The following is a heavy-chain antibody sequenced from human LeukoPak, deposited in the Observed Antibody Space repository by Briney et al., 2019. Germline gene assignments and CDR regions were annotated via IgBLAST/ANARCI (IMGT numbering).Heavy chain of an antibody. CDR3: TRIYGSGSYLCDY. J-gene: IGHJ4*02. CDR2: IRSKAYGGTT. V-gene: IGHV3-49*04. CDR1: GFIFGDYG. D-gene: IGHD3-10*01. Sequence: GGSLRLSCTASGFIFGDYGLSWVRQAPGKGLEWVAFIRSKAYGGTTEYAASVKGRFTISRDDSKSIAYLQMNSLKTEDTAVYYCTRIYGSGSYLCDYWGQGTLVIVSS.